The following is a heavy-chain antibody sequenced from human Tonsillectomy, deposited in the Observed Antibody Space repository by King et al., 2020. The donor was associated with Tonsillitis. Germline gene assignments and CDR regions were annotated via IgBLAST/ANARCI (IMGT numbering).Heavy chain of an antibody. J-gene: IGHJ3*02. V-gene: IGHV3-72*01. Sequence: VQLVESGGGLVQPGGSLRLSCAASGLTFSDQFMDWVRQAPGKGLEWVGRTKNKAYSYATEYAASVKGRFTVSRDDSKNSLYLQMNSLKTEDTAVYYCAKALDFGFDIWGQGTLVTVS. CDR3: AKALDFGFDI. D-gene: IGHD2/OR15-2a*01. CDR1: GLTFSDQF. CDR2: TKNKAYSYAT.